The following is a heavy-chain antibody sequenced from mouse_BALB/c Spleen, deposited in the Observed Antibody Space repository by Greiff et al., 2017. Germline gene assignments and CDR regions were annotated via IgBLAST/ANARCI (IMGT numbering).Heavy chain of an antibody. CDR1: GYNFTSYD. CDR3: AREYYGSSGHWYFDV. J-gene: IGHJ1*01. V-gene: IGHV1-85*01. D-gene: IGHD1-1*01. CDR2: IFPGDGST. Sequence: QVQLQQSGAELVKPGASVKLSCKASGYNFTSYDINWVRQRPEQGLEWIGWIFPGDGSTKYNEKFKGKATLTTDKSSSPAYMQLSRLTSEDSAVYFGAREYYGSSGHWYFDVWGAGTTVTVSS.